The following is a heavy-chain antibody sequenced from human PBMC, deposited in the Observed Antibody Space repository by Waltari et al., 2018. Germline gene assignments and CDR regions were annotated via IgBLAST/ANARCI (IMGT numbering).Heavy chain of an antibody. CDR2: ISGRGGST. V-gene: IGHV3-23*01. CDR1: GFTFSSYA. CDR3: AKDSNSNYHNWFDP. D-gene: IGHD4-4*01. Sequence: EVQLLESGGGLVQPGGSLRLSRAASGFTFSSYAMSWVRQAPGKGLEWVSAISGRGGSTYYADSVKGRFTISRDNSKNTLYLQMNSLRAEDTAVYYCAKDSNSNYHNWFDPWGQGTLVTVSS. J-gene: IGHJ5*02.